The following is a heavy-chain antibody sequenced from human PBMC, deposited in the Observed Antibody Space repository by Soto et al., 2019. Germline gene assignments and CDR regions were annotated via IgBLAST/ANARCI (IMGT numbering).Heavy chain of an antibody. V-gene: IGHV5-51*01. CDR3: ARRAHSSSWDRANFFDY. CDR2: IYPGDSDT. J-gene: IGHJ4*02. D-gene: IGHD6-13*01. Sequence: PXESLKISCKGSGCSFTSYWIGWVRQMPGKGLEWMGIIYPGDSDTRYSPSFQGQVTISADKSISTAYLQWGSLKASDTAMYYCARRAHSSSWDRANFFDYWGQDTLVTVS. CDR1: GCSFTSYW.